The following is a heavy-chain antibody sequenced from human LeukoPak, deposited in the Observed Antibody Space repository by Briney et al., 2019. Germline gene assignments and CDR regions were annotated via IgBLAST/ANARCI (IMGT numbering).Heavy chain of an antibody. J-gene: IGHJ4*02. Sequence: GASVKVSCKASGGTFSTYAISWMRQAPGQGLEWIGGIIPMYGTGGNYAQKFQDRVTITADESTTTVYMDLSSLRSEDTAVYFCARDAVEMEFPGPQSHWGQGTLVTVSS. CDR1: GGTFSTYA. D-gene: IGHD1-1*01. CDR2: IIPMYGTGG. V-gene: IGHV1-69*13. CDR3: ARDAVEMEFPGPQSH.